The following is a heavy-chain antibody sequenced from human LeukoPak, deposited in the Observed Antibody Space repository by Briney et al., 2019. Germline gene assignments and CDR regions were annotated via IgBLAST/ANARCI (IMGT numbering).Heavy chain of an antibody. J-gene: IGHJ5*02. Sequence: GGSLRLSCAASGFTFSSYARHGVRQAPGKGLEWGAVISYDGRNKYYADSVKGRFTISRDNSKNTLYLQMNSLRAEDTAVYYCARDRGSSWPNWFDPWGQGTLVTVSS. D-gene: IGHD6-13*01. CDR1: GFTFSSYA. CDR3: ARDRGSSWPNWFDP. V-gene: IGHV3-30*04. CDR2: ISYDGRNK.